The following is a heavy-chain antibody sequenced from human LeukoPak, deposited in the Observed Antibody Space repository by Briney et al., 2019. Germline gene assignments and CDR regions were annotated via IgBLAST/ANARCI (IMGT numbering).Heavy chain of an antibody. V-gene: IGHV4-30-4*01. CDR3: ARDRDREGFCFDY. CDR1: GGSISSGDYY. Sequence: SQTLSLTCTVSGGSISSGDYYWSWIRQPPGKGLEWIGYIYYSGSTYYNPSLKSRVTISVDTSKNQFSLKLSSVTAADTAVYYCARDRDREGFCFDYWGQGTLVTVSS. CDR2: IYYSGST. J-gene: IGHJ4*02. D-gene: IGHD3-3*01.